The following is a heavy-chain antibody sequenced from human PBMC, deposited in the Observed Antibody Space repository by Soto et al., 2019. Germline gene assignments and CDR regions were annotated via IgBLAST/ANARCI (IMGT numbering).Heavy chain of an antibody. CDR3: ASPTDYYDSGYYYGMDV. Sequence: GASVKVSCKASGYTFTSYAMHWVRQAPGQRLEWMGWINAGNGNTKYSQKFQGRVTITRDTSASTAYMELSSLRSEDTAVYYCASPTDYYDSGYYYGMDVWGQGTTVTVSS. D-gene: IGHD3-22*01. J-gene: IGHJ6*02. V-gene: IGHV1-3*01. CDR2: INAGNGNT. CDR1: GYTFTSYA.